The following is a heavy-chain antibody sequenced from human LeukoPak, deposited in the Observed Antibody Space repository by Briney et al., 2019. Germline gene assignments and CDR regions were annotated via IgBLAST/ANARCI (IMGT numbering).Heavy chain of an antibody. V-gene: IGHV3-53*01. D-gene: IGHD3-16*01. CDR1: GFRVSPNF. J-gene: IGHJ3*02. Sequence: GGSLRLSCVASGFRVSPNFMSWIRQSPGRGLEWISVVYSGHNTYYAESVRGRFTISREISKNTVYLQMDCLRAEDTATYYCARDFIPPRGGAFDIWGHGTVVTVSS. CDR3: ARDFIPPRGGAFDI. CDR2: VYSGHNT.